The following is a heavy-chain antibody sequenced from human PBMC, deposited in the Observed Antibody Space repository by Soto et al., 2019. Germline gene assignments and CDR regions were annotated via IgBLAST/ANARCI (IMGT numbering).Heavy chain of an antibody. CDR1: GFTFSSYA. V-gene: IGHV3-23*01. CDR3: AKPHLWREHYGMDV. D-gene: IGHD3-3*02. CDR2: ISGSGGST. J-gene: IGHJ6*02. Sequence: GSLLLSCSASGFTFSSYAMSWVRQAPGKGLEWVSAISGSGGSTYYADSVKGRFTISRDNSKNTLYLQMNSLRAEDTDVYYCAKPHLWREHYGMDVWGQGTKVTVSS.